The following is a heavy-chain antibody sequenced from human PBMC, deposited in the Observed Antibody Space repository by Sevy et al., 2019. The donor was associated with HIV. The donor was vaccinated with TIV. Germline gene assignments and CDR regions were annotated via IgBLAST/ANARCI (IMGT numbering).Heavy chain of an antibody. V-gene: IGHV3-48*01. CDR3: ARLSGYSSSWPYFDS. D-gene: IGHD6-13*01. CDR2: ISGSGSTI. J-gene: IGHJ4*02. Sequence: GGSLRLSCAASGFTFSSYSMNWVRQAPGKGLEWVSYISGSGSTIYYEDSVKGRFTISRDSARNSLSLQMNSLRAEDAAVYYCARLSGYSSSWPYFDSWGQGTLVTVSS. CDR1: GFTFSSYS.